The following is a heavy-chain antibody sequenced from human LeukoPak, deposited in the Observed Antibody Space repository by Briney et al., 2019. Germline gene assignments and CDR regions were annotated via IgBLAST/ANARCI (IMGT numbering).Heavy chain of an antibody. D-gene: IGHD2/OR15-2a*01. CDR2: IYTSGST. J-gene: IGHJ3*02. CDR3: ARDIRQSSTSYPDAFYI. Sequence: PSETLSLTCTVSGGSISSGSYYWSWIRQPAGKGLEWIGRIYTSGSTNYNPSLKSRVTMSVDTSKNQFSLKLSSVTAADTAIYYCARDIRQSSTSYPDAFYIWGQGTMVTVSA. CDR1: GGSISSGSYY. V-gene: IGHV4-61*02.